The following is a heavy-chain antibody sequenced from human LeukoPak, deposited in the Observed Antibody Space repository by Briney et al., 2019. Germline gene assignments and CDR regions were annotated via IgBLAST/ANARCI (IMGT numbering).Heavy chain of an antibody. J-gene: IGHJ4*02. CDR3: AKGLRWVGKYYHNHFDY. Sequence: GGSLRLSCEASGFTFTTYGMHWVRQAPGKGLEWVAFISYDGRKTYFGDSVKGRCTISRDNSENTLYLEMHSLRSEDTAAYYCAKGLRWVGKYYHNHFDYWGQGTLVTVSS. CDR1: GFTFTTYG. V-gene: IGHV3-30*18. CDR2: ISYDGRKT. D-gene: IGHD3-10*01.